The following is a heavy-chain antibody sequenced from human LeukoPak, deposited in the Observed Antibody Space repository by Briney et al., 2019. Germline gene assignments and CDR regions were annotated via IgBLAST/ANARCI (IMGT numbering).Heavy chain of an antibody. Sequence: GGSLRLPCAASGFTFSSYAMHWVRQAPGKGLEYVSAISSNGGSTYYANSVKGRFTISRDNSKNTLYLQMGSLRAEDMAVYYCARDGFGLELEGALDYWGQGTLVTVSS. CDR1: GFTFSSYA. CDR3: ARDGFGLELEGALDY. D-gene: IGHD1-7*01. J-gene: IGHJ4*02. CDR2: ISSNGGST. V-gene: IGHV3-64*01.